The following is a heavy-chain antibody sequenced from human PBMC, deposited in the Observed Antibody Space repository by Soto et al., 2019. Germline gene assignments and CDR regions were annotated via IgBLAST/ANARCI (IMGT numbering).Heavy chain of an antibody. CDR2: INADGTST. Sequence: PGGSRRRSCAASGFTLSNSLMHWVRQVSGKGLEWVSRINADGTSTSYADSVKGRFTISRDNAKNTLYLHVNSLRAEDTAVYYCVKVLARGVGVPRFYFDSWGQGALVTVSS. CDR3: VKVLARGVGVPRFYFDS. D-gene: IGHD2-2*01. J-gene: IGHJ4*02. CDR1: GFTLSNSL. V-gene: IGHV3-74*01.